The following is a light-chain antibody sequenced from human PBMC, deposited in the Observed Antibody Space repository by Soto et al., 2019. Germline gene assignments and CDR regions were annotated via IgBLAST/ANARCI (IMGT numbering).Light chain of an antibody. J-gene: IGKJ4*01. V-gene: IGKV1-5*03. CDR3: QQYYSFPLT. CDR2: KAS. Sequence: DIQMTQSPSTLSASVGDRVTITCRASQSINIWLAWYQQKPGKAPKSLISKASNLESGVPSRFSGSGSGTEFTLTISSLQLDDFASYYCQQYYSFPLTFGGGTKVEIK. CDR1: QSINIW.